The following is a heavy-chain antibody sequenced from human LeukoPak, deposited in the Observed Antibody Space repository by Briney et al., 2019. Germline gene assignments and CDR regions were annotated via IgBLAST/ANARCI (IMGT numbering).Heavy chain of an antibody. D-gene: IGHD3-22*01. CDR3: ARADPDFVSSSGPLGAFDI. Sequence: GASVKVSCKASGGTFSSYAISWVRQAPGQGLEWMGRIIPILGIANYAQKFQGRVTITADKSTSTAYMELSRLRSEDTAVYYCARADPDFVSSSGPLGAFDIWGQGTMVTVSS. CDR2: IIPILGIA. J-gene: IGHJ3*02. V-gene: IGHV1-69*04. CDR1: GGTFSSYA.